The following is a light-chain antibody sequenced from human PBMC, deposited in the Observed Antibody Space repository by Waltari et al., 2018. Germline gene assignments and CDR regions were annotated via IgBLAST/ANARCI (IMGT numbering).Light chain of an antibody. CDR3: SSWEDGRSAWV. CDR1: TSHTESTI. J-gene: IGLJ3*02. V-gene: IGLV1-47*01. Sequence: QSVLTPPPPASVSPSQGVTISCSGSTSHTESTILSWYQQLPGPAPRLLIHTASPRPSGVPDRISASKSGTAASLAISGLRSADEAGYYCSSWEDGRSAWVFGGGTKLTVL. CDR2: TAS.